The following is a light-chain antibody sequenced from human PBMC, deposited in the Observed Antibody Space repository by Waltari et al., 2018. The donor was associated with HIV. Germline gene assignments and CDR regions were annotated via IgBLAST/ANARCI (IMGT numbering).Light chain of an antibody. CDR1: QRVLLISNNKNY. CDR2: WAS. J-gene: IGKJ3*01. CDR3: QQYYSTPNT. Sequence: IVMTQSPDSLAVSLCVRATINCKSTQRVLLISNNKNYVAWYQQKPGQPPKLLIYWASTRESGVPDRFSGSGSGTDFTLTISSLQAEDVAVYYCQQYYSTPNTFGPGTKVEIK. V-gene: IGKV4-1*01.